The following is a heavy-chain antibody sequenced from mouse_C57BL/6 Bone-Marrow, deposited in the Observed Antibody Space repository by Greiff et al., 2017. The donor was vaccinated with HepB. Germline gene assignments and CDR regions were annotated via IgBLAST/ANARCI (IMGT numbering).Heavy chain of an antibody. CDR3: ARLLRRGYFDV. Sequence: QVQLQQSGAELVKPGASVKISCKASGYAFSSSWMNWVKQRPGKGLEWIGRIYPGDGDTNYNGKFKGKATLTADKSSSTAYMQLSSLTSEDSAVYFCARLLRRGYFDVWGTGTTVTVSS. CDR1: GYAFSSSW. CDR2: IYPGDGDT. V-gene: IGHV1-82*01. J-gene: IGHJ1*03. D-gene: IGHD1-2*01.